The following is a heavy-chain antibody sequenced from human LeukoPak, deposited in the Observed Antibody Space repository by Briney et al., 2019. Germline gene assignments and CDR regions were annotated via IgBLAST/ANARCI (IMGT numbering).Heavy chain of an antibody. CDR1: GFTFGDHA. V-gene: IGHV3-49*04. D-gene: IGHD5-18*01. J-gene: IGHJ6*02. CDR3: ARGPIQLWIHNAMDV. Sequence: GGSLRLSCTGSGFTFGDHAVSWVRQAPGKGLEWVGFIRSKAYRGTTEYAASVKGRFTISRDDSASIAYLQMNSLRTEDTAVYYCARGPIQLWIHNAMDVWGQGTTVTVSS. CDR2: IRSKAYRGTT.